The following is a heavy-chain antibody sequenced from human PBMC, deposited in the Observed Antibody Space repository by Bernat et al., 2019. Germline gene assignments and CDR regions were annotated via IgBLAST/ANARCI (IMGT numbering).Heavy chain of an antibody. CDR3: AKEDRNFIDY. CDR1: GYTFTGYY. J-gene: IGHJ4*02. V-gene: IGHV1-2*02. D-gene: IGHD4-11*01. CDR2: VNPNSDAT. Sequence: QVRLVQSGAEVKKPGASVKVSCKASGYTFTGYYLHWVRQAPGHGLEWMGWVNPNSDATNYAQKFQGRVTMTRDASISTVYMELSRLTSDDTAVYYCAKEDRNFIDYWGQGTLVTVSS.